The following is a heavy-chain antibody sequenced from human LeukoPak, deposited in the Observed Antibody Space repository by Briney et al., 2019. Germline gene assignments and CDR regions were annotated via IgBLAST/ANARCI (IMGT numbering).Heavy chain of an antibody. CDR1: GFTFSSYA. V-gene: IGHV3-23*01. J-gene: IGHJ4*02. Sequence: PGGSLRLSCVASGFTFSSYAMSWVRQAPGKGLEWVSAISGSGGSTYYADSVKGRFTISRDNSKNTLYLQMNSLRAEDTAVYYCAKDGPSIRSGYYTGEIFDYWGQGTLVTVSS. CDR2: ISGSGGST. D-gene: IGHD3-3*01. CDR3: AKDGPSIRSGYYTGEIFDY.